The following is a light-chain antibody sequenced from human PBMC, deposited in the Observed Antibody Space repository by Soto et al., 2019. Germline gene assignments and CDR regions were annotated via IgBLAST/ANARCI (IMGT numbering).Light chain of an antibody. CDR2: AAS. CDR1: QGISNY. Sequence: DIQMTQSPSSLSASVGDRVTITCRASQGISNYLAWYQQKPGKVPKLLIYAASTLQSGVTSRFSGSGSGTDFTLTISSLQPEDVATYYCQKYNSAPPCTFGQGTKVAIK. V-gene: IGKV1-27*01. J-gene: IGKJ1*01. CDR3: QKYNSAPPCT.